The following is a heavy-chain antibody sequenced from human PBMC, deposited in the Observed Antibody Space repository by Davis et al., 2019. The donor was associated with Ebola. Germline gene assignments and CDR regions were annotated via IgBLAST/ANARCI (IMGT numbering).Heavy chain of an antibody. CDR2: ISSSSSYI. J-gene: IGHJ4*02. CDR1: GFTFSSYS. D-gene: IGHD6-13*01. Sequence: PGGSLRLSYAASGFTFSSYSMNWVRQAPGKGLEWVSSISSSSSYIYYADSVKGRFTISRDNAKNSLYLQMNSLRAEDTAVYYCARDRYSSSWYDYWGQGTLVTVSS. V-gene: IGHV3-21*01. CDR3: ARDRYSSSWYDY.